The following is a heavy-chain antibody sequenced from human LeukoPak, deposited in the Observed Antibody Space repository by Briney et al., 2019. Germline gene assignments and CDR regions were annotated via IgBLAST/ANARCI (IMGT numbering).Heavy chain of an antibody. D-gene: IGHD3-3*01. J-gene: IGHJ4*02. V-gene: IGHV1-18*01. CDR1: GYTFTSYG. CDR3: ARAITIFGVVIIGPYFDY. CDR2: ISAYNGNT. Sequence: ASVKVSCKASGYTFTSYGISWVRQAPGQGLEWMGWISAYNGNTNYAQKLQGRVTMTTDTSTSTAYMELRSLRSDDTAVYYCARAITIFGVVIIGPYFDYWGQGTLVTVSS.